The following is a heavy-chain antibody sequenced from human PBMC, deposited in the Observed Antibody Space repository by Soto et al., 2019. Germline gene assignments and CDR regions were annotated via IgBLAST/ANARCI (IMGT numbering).Heavy chain of an antibody. CDR1: GFTFSSYW. V-gene: IGHV3-7*01. Sequence: GGSLRLSCAASGFTFSSYWMSWVRQAPGKGLEWVANIKQDGSEKYYVDSVKGRFTISRDNAKNSLYLQMDSLRAEDTAVYYCARDPYMDDILTGYYMAWGQGTLVTVSS. CDR3: ARDPYMDDILTGYYMA. J-gene: IGHJ5*02. D-gene: IGHD3-9*01. CDR2: IKQDGSEK.